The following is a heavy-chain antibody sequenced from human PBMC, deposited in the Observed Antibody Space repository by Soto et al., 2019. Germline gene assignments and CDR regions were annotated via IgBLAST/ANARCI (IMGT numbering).Heavy chain of an antibody. V-gene: IGHV1-69*13. D-gene: IGHD3-22*01. Sequence: GASVKLSCKDSGGTLSSSSRRWVRQAKGQGLEWMGGIIPIFGTANYAQKFQGRVTITADESTSTAYMELSSLRSEDTAVYYCARESTEYYYDSSGYSKLPGLLFFAYHYGMDVWGQGTTVTVSS. CDR3: ARESTEYYYDSSGYSKLPGLLFFAYHYGMDV. CDR1: GGTLSSSS. CDR2: IIPIFGTA. J-gene: IGHJ6*02.